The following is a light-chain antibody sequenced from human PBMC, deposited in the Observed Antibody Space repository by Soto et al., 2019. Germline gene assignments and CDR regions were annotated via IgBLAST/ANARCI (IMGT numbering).Light chain of an antibody. CDR2: GAS. J-gene: IGKJ4*01. V-gene: IGKV3-15*01. CDR1: ESVGSY. Sequence: EVGMTQSPATLSVFPGERVTLSCRASESVGSYLAWYQQKPGQAPRLLIYGASTRDTGVPARFSGSGSGTEFTITISSLQSEDFALYYHQAYNNWLTFGGGTKVEIE. CDR3: QAYNNWLT.